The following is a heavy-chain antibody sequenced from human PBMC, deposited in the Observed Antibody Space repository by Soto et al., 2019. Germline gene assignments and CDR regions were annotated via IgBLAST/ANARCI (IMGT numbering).Heavy chain of an antibody. V-gene: IGHV4-31*03. Sequence: TLSLTCTVSGGPIINGDSYLNWIRQHPEKGLEWMGYINYRGTTNYNPALKSRILISIDTSKNQFSLRLTSVTAADTAVCYCARDAPGAAPYWGQGTLVTVSS. CDR1: GGPIINGDSY. CDR2: INYRGTT. CDR3: ARDAPGAAPY. D-gene: IGHD6-13*01. J-gene: IGHJ4*02.